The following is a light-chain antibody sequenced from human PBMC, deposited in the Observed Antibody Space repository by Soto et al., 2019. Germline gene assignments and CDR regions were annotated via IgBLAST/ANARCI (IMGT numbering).Light chain of an antibody. CDR2: DAS. J-gene: IGKJ1*01. V-gene: IGKV1-5*01. Sequence: QMPRARSPLSRSVGDIVIITCRASQSIVRWMAWYQQKPGKAPKLLIYDASSLETGVPSRFSGSRSGTEFTLTISSLQPDEFATYYCQQAHSYSWRLGEGTKVDIK. CDR1: QSIVRW. CDR3: QQAHSYSWR.